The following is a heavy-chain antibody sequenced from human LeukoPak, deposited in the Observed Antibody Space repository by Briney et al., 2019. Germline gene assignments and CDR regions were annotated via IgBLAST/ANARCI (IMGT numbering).Heavy chain of an antibody. V-gene: IGHV3-7*01. CDR2: IKHDGIEM. J-gene: IGHJ4*02. CDR1: GFTFSSYW. CDR3: TRATGWYPDY. D-gene: IGHD6-19*01. Sequence: GGSLRLSCAASGFTFSSYWMNWARQAPGKGLEWVANIKHDGIEMNYADSAKGRFTISRDNAKNSLYLQMTSLRAEDTALYYCTRATGWYPDYWGQETLITVSS.